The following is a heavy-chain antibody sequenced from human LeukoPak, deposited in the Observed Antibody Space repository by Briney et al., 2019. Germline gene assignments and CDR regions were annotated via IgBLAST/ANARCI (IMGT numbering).Heavy chain of an antibody. V-gene: IGHV3-30*04. Sequence: QPGRSLRLSCAASGFTFSSYAMHWVRQAPGKGPEWVAVISYDGSNKYYADSVKGRFTISRDNSKNTLYLQMNSLRAEDTAVYYRARDEGRGRDRGAVAGLIDYWGQGTLVTVSS. CDR3: ARDEGRGRDRGAVAGLIDY. CDR2: ISYDGSNK. D-gene: IGHD6-19*01. CDR1: GFTFSSYA. J-gene: IGHJ4*02.